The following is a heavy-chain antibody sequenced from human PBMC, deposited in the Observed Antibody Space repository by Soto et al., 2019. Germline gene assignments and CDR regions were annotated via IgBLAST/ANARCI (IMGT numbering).Heavy chain of an antibody. CDR2: IYHSGST. Sequence: SETLSLTCTVSGDSISSSRYYWGWIRQPPGKGLEWIGYIYHSGSTYYNPSLKSRVTISVDRSKNQFSLKLSSVTAADTAVYYCARAVVGANFFDYWGQGTLVTVSS. J-gene: IGHJ4*02. CDR1: GDSISSSRYY. D-gene: IGHD1-26*01. V-gene: IGHV4-30-2*01. CDR3: ARAVVGANFFDY.